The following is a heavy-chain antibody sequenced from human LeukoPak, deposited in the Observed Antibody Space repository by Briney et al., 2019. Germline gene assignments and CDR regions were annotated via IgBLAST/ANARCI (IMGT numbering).Heavy chain of an antibody. Sequence: SGGSLRLSCTASGFSFRRYSMNWVRQAPGKGLEWVAVISHDGSNEYYADSVKGRFSISRDSSKNTLYLQMNNLRAEDTAVYYCARGFRGVSNFDYWGQGTLVTVSS. CDR3: ARGFRGVSNFDY. V-gene: IGHV3-30*04. CDR2: ISHDGSNE. D-gene: IGHD3-10*01. CDR1: GFSFRRYS. J-gene: IGHJ4*02.